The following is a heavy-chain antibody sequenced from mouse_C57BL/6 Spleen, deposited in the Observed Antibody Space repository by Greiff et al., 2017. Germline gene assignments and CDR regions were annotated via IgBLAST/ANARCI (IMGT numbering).Heavy chain of an antibody. CDR1: GYSITSGYY. CDR3: ARGYYGSSDWYFDV. V-gene: IGHV3-6*01. CDR2: ISYDGSN. J-gene: IGHJ1*03. Sequence: EVKLMESGPGLVKPSQSLSLTCSVTGYSITSGYYWNWIRQFPGNKLEWMGYISYDGSNNYNPSLKNRISITRDTSKNQFFLKLNSVTTEDTATYYCARGYYGSSDWYFDVWGTGTTVTVSS. D-gene: IGHD1-1*01.